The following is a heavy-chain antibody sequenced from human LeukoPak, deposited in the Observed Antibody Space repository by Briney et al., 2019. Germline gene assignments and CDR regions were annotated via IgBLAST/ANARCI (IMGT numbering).Heavy chain of an antibody. V-gene: IGHV4-34*01. J-gene: IGHJ4*02. CDR1: GVSFNDYY. D-gene: IGHD4-17*01. CDR3: TRMTTGHDY. Sequence: SETLSLTCAVSGVSFNDYYWGWVRQTPGRGLEWIGEINHSGYTNDSPSLKSRVTLSIDTSRKQFSLKLRSVTVADTGIYYCTRMTTGHDYWGQGTLVTVSS. CDR2: INHSGYT.